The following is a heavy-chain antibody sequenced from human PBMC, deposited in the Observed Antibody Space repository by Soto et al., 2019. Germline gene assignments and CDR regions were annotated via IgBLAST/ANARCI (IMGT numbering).Heavy chain of an antibody. CDR3: ARAIGSSWYALMDY. CDR2: INPNSGGT. J-gene: IGHJ4*02. V-gene: IGHV1-2*04. Sequence: GASVKVSCKASGYTFTGYYMHWVRQAPGQGLEWMGWINPNSGGTNYAQKFQGWVTMTRDTSISTAYMELSRLRSDDTAVYYCARAIGSSWYALMDYWGQGTLVTVSS. D-gene: IGHD6-13*01. CDR1: GYTFTGYY.